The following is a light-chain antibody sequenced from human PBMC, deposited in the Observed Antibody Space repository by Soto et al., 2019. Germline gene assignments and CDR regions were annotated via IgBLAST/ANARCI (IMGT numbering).Light chain of an antibody. V-gene: IGKV3-20*01. CDR1: QSVSYY. CDR2: DAS. J-gene: IGKJ5*01. Sequence: EIVLTQSPGTLSLSPGERATLSCRASQSVSYYLAWYQQKPGQAPRLLIYDASSRATGVPDRFSGSGSGTDFTLTISRLEPEDFAVYYCQQYKNWPLFGQGTRLEIK. CDR3: QQYKNWPL.